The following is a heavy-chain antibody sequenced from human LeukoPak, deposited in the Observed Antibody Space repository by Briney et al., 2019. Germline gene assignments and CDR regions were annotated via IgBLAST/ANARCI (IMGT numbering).Heavy chain of an antibody. CDR3: ARDLIVQAGYYYGMDV. D-gene: IGHD3-22*01. V-gene: IGHV1-2*02. CDR1: GYTFTGYY. J-gene: IGHJ6*02. Sequence: ASVKVSCKASGYTFTGYYPHWVRQAPGQGLEWMGWINPDSGGRDYAQKFKGRVTMTRDTSITTAYMELSGLRSDDTAVYYCARDLIVQAGYYYGMDVWGQGTTVTVSS. CDR2: INPDSGGR.